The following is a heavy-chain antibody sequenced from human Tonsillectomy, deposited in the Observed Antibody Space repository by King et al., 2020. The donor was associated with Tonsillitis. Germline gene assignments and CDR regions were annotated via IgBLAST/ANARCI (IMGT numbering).Heavy chain of an antibody. V-gene: IGHV5-51*01. D-gene: IGHD6-6*01. CDR2: IYPGDSDS. CDR3: ARIYVISSSSYWYFEL. J-gene: IGHJ2*01. Sequence: QLVQSGAEVKKPGESLKISCKGSGYSFTNYWIGWVRQMPGKGLEWMGIIYPGDSDSRYSPSFQGQVPISADKSISTASLQWSSLKASDTAMYYCARIYVISSSSYWYFELWGRGTLVTVSS. CDR1: GYSFTNYW.